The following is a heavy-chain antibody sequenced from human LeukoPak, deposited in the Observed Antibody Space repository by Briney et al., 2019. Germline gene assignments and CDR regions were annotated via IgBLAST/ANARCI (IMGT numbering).Heavy chain of an antibody. CDR2: INPNSGGT. CDR1: GYTFTGYY. D-gene: IGHD3-9*01. J-gene: IGHJ3*02. V-gene: IGHV1-2*02. CDR3: ARDSSVIRYFDWLLSYDAFDI. Sequence: GASVKVSCKASGYTFTGYYMHWVRQAPGQGLEWMGWINPNSGGTNYAQKFQGRVTMTRDTSISTAYMELSRLRSDDTAVYYCARDSSVIRYFDWLLSYDAFDIWGQGTMVTVSS.